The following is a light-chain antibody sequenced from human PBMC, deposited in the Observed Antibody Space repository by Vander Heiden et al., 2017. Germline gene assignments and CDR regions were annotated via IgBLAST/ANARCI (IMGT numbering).Light chain of an antibody. CDR1: KLGDKY. V-gene: IGLV3-1*01. Sequence: SYEVTQPPSVSVSPGQTASITCSVAKLGDKYACWYQQKPGQSPVLVIYQDNKRPSGIPERFSGSNSGNTATLTISGTQAMDEADYYCQAWDSSTAVFGGGTKLTVL. CDR3: QAWDSSTAV. J-gene: IGLJ2*01. CDR2: QDN.